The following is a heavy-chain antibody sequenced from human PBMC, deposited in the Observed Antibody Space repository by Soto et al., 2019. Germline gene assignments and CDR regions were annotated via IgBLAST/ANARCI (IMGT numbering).Heavy chain of an antibody. CDR3: ARGPWVRDTAVPFEY. J-gene: IGHJ4*02. V-gene: IGHV4-30-2*01. Sequence: QLQLQESGSGLVKPSQTLSLTCAVSGGSISSGAYSWSWIRQPPGKGLEWIGNIFQSGPTYYNPSLKGRLTISVARSKTQFSLTLTSLTAADTAVYYCARGPWVRDTAVPFEYWGQGTLVTVSS. CDR2: IFQSGPT. D-gene: IGHD3-16*01. CDR1: GGSISSGAYS.